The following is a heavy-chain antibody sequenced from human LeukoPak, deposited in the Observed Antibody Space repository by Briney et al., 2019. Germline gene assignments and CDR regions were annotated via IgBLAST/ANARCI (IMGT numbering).Heavy chain of an antibody. J-gene: IGHJ6*03. V-gene: IGHV3-23*01. CDR3: ARVWLRDYMDV. CDR2: ISGNGSKT. D-gene: IGHD5-12*01. Sequence: PGGSLRLSCAASGFTFSLYGMSWVRQPPGKGLEWVSGISGNGSKTFYTRSVRGRFTISRDNSRNTVFLHLDSLRAEDTAVYFCARVWLRDYMDVWGEGTTVSVSS. CDR1: GFTFSLYG.